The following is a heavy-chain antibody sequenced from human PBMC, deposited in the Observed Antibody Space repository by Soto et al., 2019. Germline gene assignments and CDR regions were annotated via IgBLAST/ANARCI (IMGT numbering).Heavy chain of an antibody. CDR1: GGSFSGYY. D-gene: IGHD3-3*01. CDR3: ARVVVFLEWLLYESYYYGMDV. CDR2: INHSGST. J-gene: IGHJ6*04. Sequence: PSETLSLTCAVYGGSFSGYYWSWIRQPPGKGLEWIGEINHSGSTNYNPSLKSRVTISVDTSKNQFSLKLSSVTAADTAVYYCARVVVFLEWLLYESYYYGMDVWGKGTTVTVSS. V-gene: IGHV4-34*01.